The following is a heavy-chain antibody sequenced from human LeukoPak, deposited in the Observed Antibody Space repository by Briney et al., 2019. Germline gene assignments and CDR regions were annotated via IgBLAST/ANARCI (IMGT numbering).Heavy chain of an antibody. V-gene: IGHV3-74*01. CDR2: IKSDGSST. CDR1: GFTFSSYW. CDR3: ARDAMQWLLLRYAFDI. Sequence: GGSLRLSCAASGFTFSSYWMHWVRQAPGKGLVWVSRIKSDGSSTSYADSVKGRFTISRDNAKNTLYLQMNSLRAEDTAVYYCARDAMQWLLLRYAFDIWGQGTMVTVSS. J-gene: IGHJ3*02. D-gene: IGHD3-22*01.